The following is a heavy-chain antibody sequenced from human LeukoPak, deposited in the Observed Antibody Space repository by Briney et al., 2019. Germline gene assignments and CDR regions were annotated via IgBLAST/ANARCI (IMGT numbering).Heavy chain of an antibody. CDR3: ARDLVDGAGRS. Sequence: ASVKVSCKASGYTFTDDYILWVRQAPGQGLEWMGWINPNSGVTNYAQKFQGRVTMTRDTSIETAYMELSRLRSNDTAVYYCARDLVDGAGRSWGQGTLVTVSS. CDR2: INPNSGVT. D-gene: IGHD2-8*02. J-gene: IGHJ5*02. V-gene: IGHV1-2*02. CDR1: GYTFTDDY.